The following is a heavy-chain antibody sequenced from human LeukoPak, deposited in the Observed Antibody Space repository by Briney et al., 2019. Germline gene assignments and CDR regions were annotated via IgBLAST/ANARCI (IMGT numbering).Heavy chain of an antibody. Sequence: GGSLRLSCAASGFIFSSYWMHWVRQAPGKGLVWVSRINSDGSSTSYADSVKGRFTISRDNAKNTLYLQMNSLRAEDTAVYYCARVPMIVKAYYFDYWGQGTLVTVSS. CDR3: ARVPMIVKAYYFDY. CDR2: INSDGSST. V-gene: IGHV3-74*01. D-gene: IGHD3-22*01. J-gene: IGHJ4*02. CDR1: GFIFSSYW.